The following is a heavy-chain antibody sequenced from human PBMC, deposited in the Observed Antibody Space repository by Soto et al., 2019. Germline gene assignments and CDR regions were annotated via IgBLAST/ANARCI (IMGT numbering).Heavy chain of an antibody. CDR2: ISAYIGNT. CDR1: GYTFTKYS. D-gene: IGHD1-26*01. J-gene: IGHJ3*02. V-gene: IGHV1-18*04. Sequence: QVQLVQSGAEVKKPGASVKVSCKASGYTFTKYSVAWVRQAPGQGLEWMGWISAYIGNTNYAQKLQGRVTMTTDTSTSTAYMELRSLRSDDTAVYYCARRPWEKSDEFDIWGQGTMVTVSS. CDR3: ARRPWEKSDEFDI.